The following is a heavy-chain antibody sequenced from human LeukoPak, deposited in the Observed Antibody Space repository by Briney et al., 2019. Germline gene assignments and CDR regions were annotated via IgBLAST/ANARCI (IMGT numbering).Heavy chain of an antibody. D-gene: IGHD1-26*01. CDR2: INPNSGGT. CDR3: ARYRSGSYSPSNWFDP. CDR1: GYTFTGYY. Sequence: ASVTVSCKASGYTFTGYYMHWVRQAPGQGLEWMGWINPNSGGTNYAQKFQGRVTMTRDTSISTAYMELSRLRSDDTAVYYCARYRSGSYSPSNWFDPRGQGTLVTVSS. V-gene: IGHV1-2*02. J-gene: IGHJ5*02.